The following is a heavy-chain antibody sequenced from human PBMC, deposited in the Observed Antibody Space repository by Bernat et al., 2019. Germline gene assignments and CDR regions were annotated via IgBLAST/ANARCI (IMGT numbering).Heavy chain of an antibody. J-gene: IGHJ4*02. CDR3: AKDGSSSPYFDY. D-gene: IGHD6-6*01. CDR2: ISGSGGST. V-gene: IGHV3-23*01. Sequence: EVQLLESGGGLVQPGGSLRLSCAASGFTFSSYAMSWVRQAPGKGLEWVSAISGSGGSTYYADYVKGRFTISRDNSKNTLYLQMNSLRAEDTAVYYCAKDGSSSPYFDYWGQGTLVTVSS. CDR1: GFTFSSYA.